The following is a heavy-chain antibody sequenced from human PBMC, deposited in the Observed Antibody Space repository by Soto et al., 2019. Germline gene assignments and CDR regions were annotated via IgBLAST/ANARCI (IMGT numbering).Heavy chain of an antibody. D-gene: IGHD3-10*01. CDR3: ARDLADYYGSGSYYKPPPMDV. J-gene: IGHJ6*02. CDR2: IIPIFGTA. Sequence: VASVKVSCKASGGTFSSYAISWVRQAPGQGLEWMGGIIPIFGTANYAQKFQGRVTITADESTSTAYMELSSLRSEDTAVYYCARDLADYYGSGSYYKPPPMDVWGQGTTVTVSS. V-gene: IGHV1-69*13. CDR1: GGTFSSYA.